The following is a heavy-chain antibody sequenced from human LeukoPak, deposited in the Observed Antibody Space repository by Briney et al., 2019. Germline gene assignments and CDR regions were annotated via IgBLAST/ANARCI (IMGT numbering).Heavy chain of an antibody. J-gene: IGHJ3*02. CDR2: MSPNSGNT. D-gene: IGHD2-21*02. Sequence: GASVKVSCKASGYTFTSYDINWVRQATGQGLEWMGWMSPNSGNTGYAQKFQGRVTMTRNTSISTAYMELSSLRSEDTAVYYCARGSVAYCGGDCYTDAFDIWGQGTMVTVSS. CDR3: ARGSVAYCGGDCYTDAFDI. V-gene: IGHV1-8*01. CDR1: GYTFTSYD.